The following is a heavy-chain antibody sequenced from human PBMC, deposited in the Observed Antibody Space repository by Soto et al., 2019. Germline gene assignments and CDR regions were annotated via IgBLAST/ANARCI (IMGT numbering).Heavy chain of an antibody. J-gene: IGHJ6*02. V-gene: IGHV3-64D*06. CDR2: ISSNGGST. Sequence: GSLRLSCSASGFTFSSYAMHWVRQAPGKGLEYVSAISSNGGSTYYADSVKGRFTISRDNSKNTLYLQMSSLRAEDTAVYYCVKGWNFDWLLSYYYYGMDVWGQGTTVTVSS. CDR1: GFTFSSYA. D-gene: IGHD3-9*01. CDR3: VKGWNFDWLLSYYYYGMDV.